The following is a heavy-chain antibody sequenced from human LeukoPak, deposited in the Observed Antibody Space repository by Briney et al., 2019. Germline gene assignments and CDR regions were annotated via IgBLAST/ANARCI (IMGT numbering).Heavy chain of an antibody. CDR1: GYSISSGYY. J-gene: IGHJ4*02. D-gene: IGHD6-13*01. CDR2: IYHSGST. Sequence: SETLSLTCAVSGYSISSGYYWGWIRQPPGKGLEWIGSIYHSGSTYYNPSLKSRVTISVDTSKNQFSLKLSSVTAADTAVYYCARCSRSSWYEIDYWGQGTLVTVSS. V-gene: IGHV4-38-2*01. CDR3: ARCSRSSWYEIDY.